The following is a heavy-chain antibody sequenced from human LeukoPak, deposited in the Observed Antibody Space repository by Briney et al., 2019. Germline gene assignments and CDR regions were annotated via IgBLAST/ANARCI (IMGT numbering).Heavy chain of an antibody. V-gene: IGHV3-21*01. J-gene: IGHJ1*01. CDR1: GFTFSSYS. Sequence: GGSLRLSCAASGFTFSSYSMNWVRQAPGKGLEWVPSISSSSSYIYYADSVKGRFTISRDNAKNSLYLQMNSLRAEDTAVYYCARMCTSCYAEYFQHWGQGTLVTVSS. CDR2: ISSSSSYI. CDR3: ARMCTSCYAEYFQH. D-gene: IGHD2-2*01.